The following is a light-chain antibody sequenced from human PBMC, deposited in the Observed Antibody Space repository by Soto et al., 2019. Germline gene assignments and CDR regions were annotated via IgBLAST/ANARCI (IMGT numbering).Light chain of an antibody. J-gene: IGLJ2*01. CDR1: SSDVGGYNH. Sequence: QSALTQPASVSGSPGQSITISCTGTSSDVGGYNHVSWYQQHPGEAPKLMIYDVSSRPSGVSNRFSGSKAADTASLTISGLQAEDDADYYCSSFASTDTPMVFGGGTKLTVL. CDR2: DVS. CDR3: SSFASTDTPMV. V-gene: IGLV2-14*03.